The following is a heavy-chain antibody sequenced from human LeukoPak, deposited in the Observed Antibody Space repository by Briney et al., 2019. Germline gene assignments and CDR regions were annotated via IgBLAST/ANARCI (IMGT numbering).Heavy chain of an antibody. CDR2: IYYSGNT. D-gene: IGHD1-1*01. CDR1: GFTVSSNY. V-gene: IGHV4-59*02. J-gene: IGHJ4*02. CDR3: VSITRLTTTGTAGSGKYYFDY. Sequence: GSLRLSCAASGFTVSSNYMSWVRRAPGKGLEWIGNIYYSGNTYYNPSLKSRVTISLDTSKNQFSLNLNSVTAADTAVYYCVSITRLTTTGTAGSGKYYFDYWGQGTLVTVSS.